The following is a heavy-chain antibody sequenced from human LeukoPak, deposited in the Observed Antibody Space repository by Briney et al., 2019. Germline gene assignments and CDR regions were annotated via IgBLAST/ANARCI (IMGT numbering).Heavy chain of an antibody. CDR3: ARDQLYYDFWSGYSSPVFFDY. V-gene: IGHV5-51*01. Sequence: GESLKISCKGSGYSFTSYWIGWVRQMPGKGLEWMGIIYPGDSDTRYSPSFQGQVTISADKSISTAYLQWSSLKASDTAMYYCARDQLYYDFWSGYSSPVFFDYWGQGTLVTVSS. CDR1: GYSFTSYW. J-gene: IGHJ4*02. CDR2: IYPGDSDT. D-gene: IGHD3-3*01.